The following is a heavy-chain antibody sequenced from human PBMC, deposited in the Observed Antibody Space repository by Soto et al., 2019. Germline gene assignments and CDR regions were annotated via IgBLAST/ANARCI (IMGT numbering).Heavy chain of an antibody. J-gene: IGHJ6*02. CDR1: GYIFTTYW. CDR3: ARQYEKYYGMDV. D-gene: IGHD3-3*01. CDR2: IYPGDSDT. V-gene: IGHV5-51*01. Sequence: PGESLKISCKVSGYIFTTYWISWVRQMPGKGLEWMGVIYPGDSDTRYSPSFQGQVTISADKSISTAYLQWSSLKASDTAMYYCARQYEKYYGMDVWGQGTTVTVSS.